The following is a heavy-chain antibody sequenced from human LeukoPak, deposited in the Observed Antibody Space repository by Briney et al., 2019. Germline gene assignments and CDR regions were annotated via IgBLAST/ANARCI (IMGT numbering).Heavy chain of an antibody. J-gene: IGHJ6*02. V-gene: IGHV3-21*01. CDR3: ARDRYCDSSGYYMGYYYYGMDV. CDR1: GFTFSSYS. CDR2: ISSSSSYI. Sequence: PGGSLRLSCAASGFTFSSYSMNWVRQAPGKGLEWVSSISSSSSYIYYADSVKGRFTISRDNAKNSLYLQMNSLRAEDTAVYYCARDRYCDSSGYYMGYYYYGMDVWGQGTTVTVSS. D-gene: IGHD3-22*01.